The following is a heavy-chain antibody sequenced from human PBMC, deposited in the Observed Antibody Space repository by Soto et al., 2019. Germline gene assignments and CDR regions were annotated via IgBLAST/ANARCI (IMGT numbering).Heavy chain of an antibody. Sequence: SVKVSCKASGGTFNNYALSWVRQAPGQGLEWMGGIIPIFNSANYAQKFQGRVTITADDSTSTAYMELRGLRPDDTAVYYCAREVTLASYSFDFWGQGTLVTVSS. D-gene: IGHD5-12*01. J-gene: IGHJ4*02. CDR1: GGTFNNYA. V-gene: IGHV1-69*13. CDR2: IIPIFNSA. CDR3: AREVTLASYSFDF.